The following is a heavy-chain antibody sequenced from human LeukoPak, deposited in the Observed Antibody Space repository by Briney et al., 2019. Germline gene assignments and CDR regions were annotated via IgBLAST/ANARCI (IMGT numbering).Heavy chain of an antibody. Sequence: QPGGSLRLSCAASGSTFSAYWMSWVRQPPGKGLEWVAKIKEEGSEKSYVESVKGRFTISRDNTKKSLYLQMNSLRAEDTALYYCGTVAAGYYFDNWGQGTLVTVSS. CDR3: GTVAAGYYFDN. CDR1: GSTFSAYW. D-gene: IGHD3-9*01. V-gene: IGHV3-7*05. J-gene: IGHJ4*02. CDR2: IKEEGSEK.